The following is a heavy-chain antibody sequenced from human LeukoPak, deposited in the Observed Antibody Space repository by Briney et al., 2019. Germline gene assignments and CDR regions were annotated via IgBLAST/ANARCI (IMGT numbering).Heavy chain of an antibody. CDR2: ISSSSSTI. CDR3: VRVGRIQYFDY. CDR1: GFTFSSYS. V-gene: IGHV3-48*04. J-gene: IGHJ4*02. D-gene: IGHD5-18*01. Sequence: GGSLRLSCAASGFTFSSYSMIWVRQAPGKGLEWGSYISSSSSTIYYADSVKGRFTSSRDNAKTSLFLQMNSLRAEDTAVYYCVRVGRIQYFDYWGQGTPVTVSS.